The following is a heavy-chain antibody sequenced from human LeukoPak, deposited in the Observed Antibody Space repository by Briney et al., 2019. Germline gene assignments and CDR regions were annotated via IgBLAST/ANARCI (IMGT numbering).Heavy chain of an antibody. CDR2: VNESGGT. Sequence: SETLSLTCAVYIDSFSNYHWNWIRQTPAKGMEWIGEVNESGGTNISPSLRSRVILSVDTSKNQFSLKLISVTVADTAIYYCATLETTVTTQPFDYWGQGTLVTVSS. J-gene: IGHJ4*02. V-gene: IGHV4-34*01. CDR1: IDSFSNYH. D-gene: IGHD4-17*01. CDR3: ATLETTVTTQPFDY.